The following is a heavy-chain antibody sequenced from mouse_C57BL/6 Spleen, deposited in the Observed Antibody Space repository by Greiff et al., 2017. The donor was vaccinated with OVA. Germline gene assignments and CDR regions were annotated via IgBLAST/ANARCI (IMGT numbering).Heavy chain of an antibody. D-gene: IGHD2-5*01. CDR3: ARPLYYSNYVGYAMDY. V-gene: IGHV1-55*01. Sequence: VQLQQPGAELVKPGASVKMSCKASGYTFTSYWITWVKQRPGQGLEWIGDIYPGSGSTNYNEKFKSKATLTVDTASSTAYMQLSSLTSEDSAVYYCARPLYYSNYVGYAMDYWGQGTSVTVSS. CDR2: IYPGSGST. J-gene: IGHJ4*01. CDR1: GYTFTSYW.